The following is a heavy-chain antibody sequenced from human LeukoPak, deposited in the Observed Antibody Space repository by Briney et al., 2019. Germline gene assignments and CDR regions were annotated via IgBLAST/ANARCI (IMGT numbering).Heavy chain of an antibody. V-gene: IGHV1-46*01. CDR1: GYTFTGYY. CDR2: INPSGGST. Sequence: ASVTVSCKASGYTFTGYYMHWVRQAPGQGLEWMGIINPSGGSTSYAQKFQGRVTMTRDMSTSTVYMELSSLRSEDTAVYYCARGRDTAMVFDYWGQGTLVTVSS. D-gene: IGHD5-18*01. J-gene: IGHJ4*02. CDR3: ARGRDTAMVFDY.